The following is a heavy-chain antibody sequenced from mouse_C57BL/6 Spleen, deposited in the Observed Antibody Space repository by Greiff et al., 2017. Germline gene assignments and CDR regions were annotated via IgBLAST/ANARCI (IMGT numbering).Heavy chain of an antibody. CDR1: GYSFTDYN. J-gene: IGHJ4*01. D-gene: IGHD2-1*01. V-gene: IGHV1-39*01. Sequence: LVESGPELVKPGASVKISCKASGYSFTDYNMNWVKQSNGKSLEWIGVINPNYGTTSYNQKFKGKATLTVDQSSSTAYMQLNSLTSEDSAVYYCARSRGNYGYYAMDYWGQGTSVTVSS. CDR3: ARSRGNYGYYAMDY. CDR2: INPNYGTT.